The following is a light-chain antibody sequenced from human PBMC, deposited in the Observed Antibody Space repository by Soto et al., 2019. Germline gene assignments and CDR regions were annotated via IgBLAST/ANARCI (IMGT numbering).Light chain of an antibody. J-gene: IGLJ3*02. CDR1: SSDVGGYNY. CDR3: SSYTSSSTSWV. V-gene: IGLV2-14*01. CDR2: DVS. Sequence: QSALTQPASVSGSPGQSITISCTGTSSDVGGYNYVSWYQQHPGKAPKLMISDVSNRPSGVSNRFSGSKSGNTASLTISGLQAEDEAEYYCSSYTSSSTSWVFGGGTKVTVL.